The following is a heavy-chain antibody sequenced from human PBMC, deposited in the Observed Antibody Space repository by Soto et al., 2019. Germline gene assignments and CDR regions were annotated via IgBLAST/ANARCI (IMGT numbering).Heavy chain of an antibody. V-gene: IGHV1-69*06. CDR1: GGTYSSYA. J-gene: IGHJ6*01. D-gene: IGHD2-15*01. CDR3: TRVSDIVVEVAPTTDYYYGRGV. Sequence: SVKVFCKASGGTYSSYATSWVRQAHGQGLEWMGEIIPIFGTANYAQKFQGRVTITADKSTSTAYMELRSLRSEYTSVYYWTRVSDIVVEVAPTTDYYYGRGVFRQRTTVTAS. CDR2: IIPIFGTA.